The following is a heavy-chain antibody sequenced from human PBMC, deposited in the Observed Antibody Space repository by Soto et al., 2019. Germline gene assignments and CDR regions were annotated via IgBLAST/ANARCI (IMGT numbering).Heavy chain of an antibody. CDR2: INPNTGGT. Sequence: ASVKVSCKASGYTFTGYYVHLVRQAPGQGLEWMGWINPNTGGTIYAQKFQGWVTMTRDTSISTAYMELSRLRSDDTAVYYCARYCSSNSCYSTDAFDIWGQGTMVTVSS. V-gene: IGHV1-2*04. CDR1: GYTFTGYY. D-gene: IGHD2-2*01. J-gene: IGHJ3*02. CDR3: ARYCSSNSCYSTDAFDI.